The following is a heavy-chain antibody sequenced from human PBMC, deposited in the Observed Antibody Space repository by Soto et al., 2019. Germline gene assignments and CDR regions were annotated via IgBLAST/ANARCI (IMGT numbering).Heavy chain of an antibody. CDR3: ANRPSSGWPEA. V-gene: IGHV3-23*01. D-gene: IGHD6-19*01. CDR1: GFTFSTYG. Sequence: PGGSLRLSCAASGFTFSTYGMSWVRQAPGKGLEWVSSIASSDVNTYYADSVKGRFIISRDNSNNTLYLQMNSLRAEDTAVYYCANRPSSGWPEAWGQGTLVTVSS. J-gene: IGHJ5*02. CDR2: IASSDVNT.